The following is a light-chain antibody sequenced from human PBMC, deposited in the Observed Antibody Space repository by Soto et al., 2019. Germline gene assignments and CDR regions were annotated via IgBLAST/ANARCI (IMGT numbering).Light chain of an antibody. J-gene: IGKJ2*01. V-gene: IGKV3-15*01. CDR3: HQYNSWPPGT. CDR2: DAS. Sequence: EVVMTQTPDSLSASPGERVTLSCRASQNIRSSLAWYQQRPGQAPRLLIYDASTRATGIPARFSGSGSGTEFTLTISSLQSEDFALYYCHQYNSWPPGTFGHGTKVDIK. CDR1: QNIRSS.